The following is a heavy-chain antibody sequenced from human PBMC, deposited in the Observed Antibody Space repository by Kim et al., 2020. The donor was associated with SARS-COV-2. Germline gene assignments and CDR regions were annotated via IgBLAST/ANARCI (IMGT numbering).Heavy chain of an antibody. J-gene: IGHJ6*02. Sequence: ASVKVSCKASGYTFTSYGISWVRQAPGQGLEWMGWISAYNGNTNYAQKLQGRVTMTTDTSTSTAYMELRSLRSDDTAVYYCASNEPEGSYYYYYGMYVWGQGTTVTVSS. CDR2: ISAYNGNT. CDR3: ASNEPEGSYYYYYGMYV. D-gene: IGHD2-8*01. V-gene: IGHV1-18*01. CDR1: GYTFTSYG.